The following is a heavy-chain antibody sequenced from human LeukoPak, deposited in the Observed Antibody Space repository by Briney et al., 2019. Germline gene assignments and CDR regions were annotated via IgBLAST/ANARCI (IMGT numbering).Heavy chain of an antibody. D-gene: IGHD3-22*01. CDR3: AREVIPRYDDSGYPDY. Sequence: PGGSLRLSCAASGFTFDDYGMSWVPQAPGKGLEWVSTTNWNGGSTDYADSVKGRFTISRDNAKHSLYLQMNSLRADDTALYYCAREVIPRYDDSGYPDYWGQGTLVTVSS. V-gene: IGHV3-20*04. CDR2: TNWNGGST. J-gene: IGHJ4*02. CDR1: GFTFDDYG.